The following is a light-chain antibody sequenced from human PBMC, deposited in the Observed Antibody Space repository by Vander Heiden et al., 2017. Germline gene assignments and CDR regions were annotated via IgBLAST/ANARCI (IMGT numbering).Light chain of an antibody. CDR2: GAS. Sequence: TQSPATPSVSPGERATLSCRASQSIGTNLAWYQQKPGQAPRLLFYGASARAAGIPARFSASGSGTDFTLTISSLQPEDSAVYYCHQNNYSPRTFGQGTKVEIK. CDR3: HQNNYSPRT. J-gene: IGKJ1*01. CDR1: QSIGTN. V-gene: IGKV3-15*01.